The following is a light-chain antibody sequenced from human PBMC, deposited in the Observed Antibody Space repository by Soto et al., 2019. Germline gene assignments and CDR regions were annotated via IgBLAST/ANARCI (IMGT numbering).Light chain of an antibody. J-gene: IGLJ2*01. V-gene: IGLV2-14*03. CDR3: SSYTSSSTLDVI. CDR2: DVS. CDR1: SSDVGGYAF. Sequence: QSALTQPASVSGSPGQSITISCTGTSSDVGGYAFVSWYQHHPGKAPKLMIYDVSNRPSGVSNRFSGSKSGNTASLTISGLQAEDEADYYCSSYTSSSTLDVIFGGGPKVTVL.